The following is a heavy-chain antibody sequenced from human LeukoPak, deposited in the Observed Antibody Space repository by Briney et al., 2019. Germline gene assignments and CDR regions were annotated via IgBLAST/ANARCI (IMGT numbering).Heavy chain of an antibody. J-gene: IGHJ4*02. CDR2: ISGSGGST. V-gene: IGHV3-23*01. CDR1: GFNFSSYA. Sequence: GGSLRLSCAASGFNFSSYAMSWVRQAPGKGLEWVSAISGSGGSTYYADSVKGRFTISRDDSKNTLYLQMNSLRAEDTAVYYCAKDREGQWLVRILDYWGQGTLVTVSS. D-gene: IGHD6-19*01. CDR3: AKDREGQWLVRILDY.